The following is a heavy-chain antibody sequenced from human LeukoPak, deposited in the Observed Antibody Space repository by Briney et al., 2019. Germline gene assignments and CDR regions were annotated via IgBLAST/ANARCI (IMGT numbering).Heavy chain of an antibody. CDR3: ARPLAGTTHAFEI. CDR2: ISTNGDST. J-gene: IGHJ3*02. V-gene: IGHV3-64*02. Sequence: QSGATLRLSCAASGFTFSTYAMHWVRQPPRTGMECVSAISTNGDSTFYAVSVKGRFTISRDNSNDTLYLQMGSLRAEDVAVYYCARPLAGTTHAFEIWGQGTMVTVSS. D-gene: IGHD1-7*01. CDR1: GFTFSTYA.